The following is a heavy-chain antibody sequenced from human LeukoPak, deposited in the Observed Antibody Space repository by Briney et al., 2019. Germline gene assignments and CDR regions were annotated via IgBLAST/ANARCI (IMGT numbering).Heavy chain of an antibody. Sequence: SVKVSCKASGYTFTSYGISWVRQAPGQGLEWMGGIIPIFGTANYAQKFQGRVTITTDESTSTAYMELSSLRSEDTAVYYCARDRRPYGDFIFFDYWGQGTLVTVSS. J-gene: IGHJ4*02. CDR2: IIPIFGTA. CDR1: GYTFTSYG. V-gene: IGHV1-69*05. D-gene: IGHD4-17*01. CDR3: ARDRRPYGDFIFFDY.